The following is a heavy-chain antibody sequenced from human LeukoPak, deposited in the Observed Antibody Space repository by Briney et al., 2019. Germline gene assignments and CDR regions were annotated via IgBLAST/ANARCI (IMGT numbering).Heavy chain of an antibody. CDR2: IYPGDSDA. J-gene: IGHJ4*02. D-gene: IGHD6-6*01. CDR3: ARAGYSSSSGDFDY. CDR1: GYSFTNYW. Sequence: GESLKISCKASGYSFTNYWIGWVRQMPGKGLEWMGIIYPGDSDARYSPSFQGQVTISADNSISTAYLQWSSLKASDTAMYYCARAGYSSSSGDFDYWGLGTLVTVSS. V-gene: IGHV5-51*01.